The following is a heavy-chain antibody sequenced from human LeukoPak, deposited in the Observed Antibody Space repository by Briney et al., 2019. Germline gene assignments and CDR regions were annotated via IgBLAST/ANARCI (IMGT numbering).Heavy chain of an antibody. V-gene: IGHV3-7*01. J-gene: IGHJ3*02. CDR2: IKEDESHE. CDR3: ASLYCSSIRCGAFDI. D-gene: IGHD2-2*01. CDR1: GFTFSSYW. Sequence: PGGSLRLSCAASGFTFSSYWMNWVRQAPGKGLEWVANIKEDESHENYVDSVKGRFTISRDNAKNSLYLQMNSLRAEDTAVYYCASLYCSSIRCGAFDIWGQGTMVTVSS.